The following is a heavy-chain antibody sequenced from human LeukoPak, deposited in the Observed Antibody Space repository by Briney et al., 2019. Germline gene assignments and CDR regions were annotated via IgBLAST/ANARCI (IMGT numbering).Heavy chain of an antibody. Sequence: SETLSLTCTVSGGSISSYYWSWIRQPPGKGLEWIGYIYYSGSTNYNPSLKSRVTISVDTSKNQFSLKLSSVTAADTAVYYCARAPAAHWGFDYWGRGTLVTVSS. J-gene: IGHJ4*02. V-gene: IGHV4-59*01. CDR3: ARAPAAHWGFDY. CDR2: IYYSGST. CDR1: GGSISSYY. D-gene: IGHD3-16*01.